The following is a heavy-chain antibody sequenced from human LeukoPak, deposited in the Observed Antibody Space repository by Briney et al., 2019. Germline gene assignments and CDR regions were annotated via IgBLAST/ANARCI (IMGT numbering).Heavy chain of an antibody. Sequence: PGGSLRLSCAASGFTFSSYSMNWVRQAPGKGLEWVSSISSSSSYIYYADSVKGRFTISRDNSKNTLYLQMNSLRAEDTAVYYCARAAFQWLVRGGFDYWGQGTLVTVSS. D-gene: IGHD6-19*01. CDR2: ISSSSSYI. J-gene: IGHJ4*01. CDR3: ARAAFQWLVRGGFDY. V-gene: IGHV3-21*01. CDR1: GFTFSSYS.